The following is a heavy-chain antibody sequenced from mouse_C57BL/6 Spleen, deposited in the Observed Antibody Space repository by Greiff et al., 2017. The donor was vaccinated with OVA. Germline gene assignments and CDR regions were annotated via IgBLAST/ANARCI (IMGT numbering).Heavy chain of an antibody. CDR3: ARQEDGNGSSLFDD. CDR1: GFTFSSYC. Sequence: EVKLMESGGDLVKPGGSLKLSCAASGFTFSSYCMSWVRQTPDQRLEWVATISSGGSYTYYPDSVKGRFTFSRDNAKNTLYLQLSSLKSEDTAMDYCARQEDGNGSSLFDDWGQGTTLTVAS. CDR2: ISSGGSYT. V-gene: IGHV5-6*01. D-gene: IGHD1-3*01. J-gene: IGHJ2*01.